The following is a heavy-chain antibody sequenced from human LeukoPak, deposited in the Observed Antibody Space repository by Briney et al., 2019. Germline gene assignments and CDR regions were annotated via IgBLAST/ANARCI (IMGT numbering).Heavy chain of an antibody. V-gene: IGHV4-59*08. J-gene: IGHJ4*02. CDR1: GGSISSYY. D-gene: IGHD4-23*01. CDR2: IYYSGST. CDR3: ASSSTVVTGYFDY. Sequence: SETLSLTCTVSGGSISSYYWSWIRQPPGKGLEWIGYIYYSGSTNYNPSLKCRVTISVDTSKNQFSLKLSSVTAADTAVYYCASSSTVVTGYFDYWGQGTLVTVSS.